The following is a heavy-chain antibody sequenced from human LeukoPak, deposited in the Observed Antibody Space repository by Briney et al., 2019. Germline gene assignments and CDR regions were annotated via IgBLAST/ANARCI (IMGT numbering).Heavy chain of an antibody. J-gene: IGHJ4*02. CDR2: INSDGSST. CDR1: GFTFSSYW. CDR3: AIIPYDSSGYDY. D-gene: IGHD3-22*01. Sequence: GSLRLSCAASGFTFSSYWMHWVRQAPGKGLVWVSRINSDGSSTSYADSVKGRFTISRDNAKNTLYLQMNSLRAEDTAVYYCAIIPYDSSGYDYWGQGTLVTVSS. V-gene: IGHV3-74*01.